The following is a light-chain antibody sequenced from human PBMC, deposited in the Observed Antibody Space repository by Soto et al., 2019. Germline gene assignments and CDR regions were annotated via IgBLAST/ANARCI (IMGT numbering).Light chain of an antibody. CDR3: TSYTSSTSLDV. CDR1: SSDAGGYNY. Sequence: QCVLSHPASVCRSPGHSVTISCTGTSSDAGGYNYVSWYQQHPGKAPKLMIYEVSNRPSGVSNRFSGSKSGHTASLTTSGLQSEDEADYFCTSYTSSTSLDVFGTGTKVTVL. V-gene: IGLV2-14*01. J-gene: IGLJ1*01. CDR2: EVS.